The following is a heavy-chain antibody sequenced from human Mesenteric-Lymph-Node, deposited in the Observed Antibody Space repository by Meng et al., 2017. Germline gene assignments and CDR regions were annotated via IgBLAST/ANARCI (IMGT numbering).Heavy chain of an antibody. CDR1: GFTFSSYA. Sequence: GESLKISCAASGFTFSSYAMHWVRQAPGKGLEWVAVISYDGSNKYYADSVKGRFTISRDNSKNTLYLQMNSLRAEDTAVYYCARLYGYMGPDWGQGTLVTVSS. V-gene: IGHV3-30*04. J-gene: IGHJ4*02. CDR3: ARLYGYMGPD. D-gene: IGHD5-24*01. CDR2: ISYDGSNK.